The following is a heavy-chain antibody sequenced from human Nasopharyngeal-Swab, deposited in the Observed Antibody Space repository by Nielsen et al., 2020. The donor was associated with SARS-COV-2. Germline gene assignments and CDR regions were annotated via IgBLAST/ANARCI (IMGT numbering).Heavy chain of an antibody. CDR2: IGDKDYNYEK. CDR1: GFIFSAYA. Sequence: GESLKISCAASGFIFSAYAIHWVRQASGKGLEWVVRIGDKDYNYEKTYGASVQGRFTISRDDSKNTAFLQMDSLKTEDTALYYCTTDFYFDYWGQGTLVTVSS. J-gene: IGHJ4*02. V-gene: IGHV3-73*01. CDR3: TTDFYFDY.